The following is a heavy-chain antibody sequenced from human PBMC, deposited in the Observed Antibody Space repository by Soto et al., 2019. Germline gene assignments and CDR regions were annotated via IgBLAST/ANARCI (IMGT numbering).Heavy chain of an antibody. CDR1: GGSISGSSYY. J-gene: IGHJ4*02. CDR2: IYYSGST. Sequence: SETLSLTCAVSGGSISGSSYYWGWIRQPPGKGLEWIGSIYYSGSTYYNPSLKSRVTISVDTSKNQFSLKLSSVTAADTAVYYCVRFRIQLWADYWGQGTLVTVSS. D-gene: IGHD5-18*01. CDR3: VRFRIQLWADY. V-gene: IGHV4-39*01.